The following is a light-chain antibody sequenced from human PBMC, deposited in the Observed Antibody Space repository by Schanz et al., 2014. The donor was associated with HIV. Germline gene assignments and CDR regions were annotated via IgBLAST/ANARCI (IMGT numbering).Light chain of an antibody. Sequence: EIVLTQSPGSLSLSPGERATLSCRASQSLGGSQLAWYQHKPGQAPRLLIYGASNRATGIPDRFSGGGSGTDFTLNISRLKPEDFAVYYCQHYGSSPFTFGPGTKVDIK. J-gene: IGKJ3*01. CDR1: QSLGGSQ. V-gene: IGKV3-20*01. CDR3: QHYGSSPFT. CDR2: GAS.